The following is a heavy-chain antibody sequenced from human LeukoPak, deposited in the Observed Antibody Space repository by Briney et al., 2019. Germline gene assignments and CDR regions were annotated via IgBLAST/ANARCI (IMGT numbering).Heavy chain of an antibody. V-gene: IGHV1-18*01. CDR1: GYTFTSYG. D-gene: IGHD6-13*01. CDR3: AKTGLIAAAGTWWFDP. J-gene: IGHJ5*02. Sequence: ASVKVSCKASGYTFTSYGISWVRQAPGQGLEWMGWISAYNGNTNYAQKLQGRVTMTTDTSTSTAYMELRSLRSDDTAVYYCAKTGLIAAAGTWWFDPWGQGTLVTVSS. CDR2: ISAYNGNT.